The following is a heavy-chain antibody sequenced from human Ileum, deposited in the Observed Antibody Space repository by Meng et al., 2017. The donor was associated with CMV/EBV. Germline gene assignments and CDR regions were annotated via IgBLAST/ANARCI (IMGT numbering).Heavy chain of an antibody. V-gene: IGHV4-39*07. J-gene: IGHJ4*02. CDR1: GGSINSNNYY. Sequence: QVRLPESGPGLVKPSETRSLTCTVSGGSINSNNYYWGWIRQPPGKGLEWIGSIYYNGNTPYNPSLKSRVTISLDTSKNQFSLRLSSVTAADTAVYYCARDITGSHFDHWGQGVLVTVSS. D-gene: IGHD1-20*01. CDR2: IYYNGNT. CDR3: ARDITGSHFDH.